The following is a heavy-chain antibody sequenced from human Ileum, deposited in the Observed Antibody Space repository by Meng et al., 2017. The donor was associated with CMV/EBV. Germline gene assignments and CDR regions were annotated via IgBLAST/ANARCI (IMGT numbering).Heavy chain of an antibody. CDR3: VREDFWTGYYDS. CDR1: GVKLIRNW. CDR2: ISSDGTAT. D-gene: IGHD3/OR15-3a*01. Sequence: CAASGVKLIRNWMNWVRQAPGKGLVWVSRISSDGTATNYADSVKGRFTISRDNAKNTLHLQMNSLRAEDTAVYYCVREDFWTGYYDSWGQGALVTVSS. J-gene: IGHJ4*02. V-gene: IGHV3-74*01.